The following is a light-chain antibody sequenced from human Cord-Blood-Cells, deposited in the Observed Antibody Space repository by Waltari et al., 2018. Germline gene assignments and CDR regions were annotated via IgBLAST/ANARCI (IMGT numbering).Light chain of an antibody. CDR2: DVS. J-gene: IGLJ2*01. Sequence: QSALTQPPSVSGSPGQSITIPCTGTSRDVGGYNYVSWYQQHPGKAPTLMIYDVSNRPAGVSNRFWGSKSGNPAPLAISEPQAEDEADYYCSSYTSSSTLVVYGGGTKLTGL. V-gene: IGLV2-14*01. CDR1: SRDVGGYNY. CDR3: SSYTSSSTLVV.